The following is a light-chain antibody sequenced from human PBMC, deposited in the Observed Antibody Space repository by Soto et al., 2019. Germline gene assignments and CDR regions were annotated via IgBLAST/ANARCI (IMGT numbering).Light chain of an antibody. Sequence: EIVLTQSPGTLSLSPGDRATLSCRASQSVPSTSLAWYQQKPAQPPSLLIYGASLRASGIPDRFSGSGSGTDFTLTISRLEPEDFAVFYCQQYGTSPITFGQGTRLEIK. CDR2: GAS. J-gene: IGKJ5*01. CDR3: QQYGTSPIT. CDR1: QSVPSTS. V-gene: IGKV3-20*01.